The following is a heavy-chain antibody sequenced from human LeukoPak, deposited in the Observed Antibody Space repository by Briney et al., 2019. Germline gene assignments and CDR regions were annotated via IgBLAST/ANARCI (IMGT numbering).Heavy chain of an antibody. CDR3: AKRGYDSSGYYYFDY. Sequence: GGSLRLSCAASGFTFSSYEMNWVRQAPGKGLEWVSYISSSGSTIYYADSVKGRFTISRDNSKNTLYLQMNSLRAEDTAVYYCAKRGYDSSGYYYFDYWGQGTLVTVSS. J-gene: IGHJ4*02. V-gene: IGHV3-48*03. CDR1: GFTFSSYE. D-gene: IGHD3-22*01. CDR2: ISSSGSTI.